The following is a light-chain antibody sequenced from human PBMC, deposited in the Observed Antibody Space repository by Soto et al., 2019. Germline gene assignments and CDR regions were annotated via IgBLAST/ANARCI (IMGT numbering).Light chain of an antibody. Sequence: QSALTQPRSVSGSPGQSVTISCTGTTGDVGAYNFVSWYQLHPGKAPKLMIYDASKRPSGVPDRFSASKSGNTASLTISGFQDDDEADYYCCSYAGSFTWVFGGGTKVTVL. CDR1: TGDVGAYNF. CDR2: DAS. J-gene: IGLJ3*02. V-gene: IGLV2-11*01. CDR3: CSYAGSFTWV.